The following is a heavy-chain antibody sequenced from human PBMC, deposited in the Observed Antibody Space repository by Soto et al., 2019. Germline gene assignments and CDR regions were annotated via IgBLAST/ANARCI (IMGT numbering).Heavy chain of an antibody. CDR1: GGSISSGGYY. CDR2: IYYSGTN. Sequence: QVQLQESGPGLVKPSQTLSLTCTVSGGSISSGGYYWSRIRQHPGKGLEWIGYIYYSGTNFYNPSLKSRVTISLDTSKNQFSLKLSSVTTADTAVYNCARSESPLGQGTLVTVSS. J-gene: IGHJ5*02. V-gene: IGHV4-31*03. CDR3: ARSESP.